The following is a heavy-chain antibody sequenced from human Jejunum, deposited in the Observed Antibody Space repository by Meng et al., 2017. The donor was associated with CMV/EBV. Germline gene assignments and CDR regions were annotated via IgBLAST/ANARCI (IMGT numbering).Heavy chain of an antibody. D-gene: IGHD5-18*01. CDR2: IDSSDRT. V-gene: IGHV3-23*01. CDR1: GFTFSSFA. J-gene: IGHJ4*02. CDR3: AKSLVDTAMDLDE. Sequence: SGFTFSSFAMTWVRKAPGKGLEWVSTIDSSDRTYYADSVRGRFTISRDNSMNTLHLQMNSLRAEDTAVYYCAKSLVDTAMDLDEWSQETLVTVSS.